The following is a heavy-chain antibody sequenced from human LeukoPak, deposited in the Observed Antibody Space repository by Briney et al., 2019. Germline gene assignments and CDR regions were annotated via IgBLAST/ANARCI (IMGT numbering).Heavy chain of an antibody. CDR2: IYYSGST. Sequence: SETLSLTCTVSGGSISSGDYYWSWIRRPPGKGLEWIGYIYYSGSTYYNPSLKSRVTISVDTSKNQFSLKLSSVTAADTAVYYCARGLLWFGELFLYFDYWGQGTLVTVSS. CDR3: ARGLLWFGELFLYFDY. V-gene: IGHV4-30-4*01. J-gene: IGHJ4*02. CDR1: GGSISSGDYY. D-gene: IGHD3-10*01.